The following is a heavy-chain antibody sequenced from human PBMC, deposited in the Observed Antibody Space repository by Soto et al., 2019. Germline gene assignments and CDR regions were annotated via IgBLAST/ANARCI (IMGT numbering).Heavy chain of an antibody. J-gene: IGHJ4*02. D-gene: IGHD6-13*01. Sequence: GGSLRLSCAASGFTFNSYGIHWVRQAPGKGLEWVSIIHSGDSTYYAGSVKGRFTISRDNSKNTLFLQMNSLRVEDTAVYYCASRHTSRWSALDYWAQRTQVTVSS. V-gene: IGHV3-66*01. CDR3: ASRHTSRWSALDY. CDR1: GFTFNSYG. CDR2: IHSGDST.